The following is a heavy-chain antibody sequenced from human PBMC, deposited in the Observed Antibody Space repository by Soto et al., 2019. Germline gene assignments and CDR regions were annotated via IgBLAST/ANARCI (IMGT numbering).Heavy chain of an antibody. CDR1: GFTFISYA. Sequence: PGGSLRLSCAASGFTFISYAMHWVRQAPGKGLEWVAVISYDGSNKYYADSVKGRFTISRDNSKNTLYLQMNSLRAEDTAVYYCARSEAGYDFWSGYPGHYYYYGMDVWGQGTTVTVSS. J-gene: IGHJ6*02. CDR3: ARSEAGYDFWSGYPGHYYYYGMDV. V-gene: IGHV3-30-3*01. D-gene: IGHD3-3*01. CDR2: ISYDGSNK.